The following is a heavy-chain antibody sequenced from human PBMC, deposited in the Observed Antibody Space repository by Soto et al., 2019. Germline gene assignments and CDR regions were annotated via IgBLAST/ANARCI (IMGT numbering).Heavy chain of an antibody. D-gene: IGHD3-3*01. CDR3: AKSSRSPGGWFDP. Sequence: GGSLRLSCAVSRFTFSSYAMSWVRQAPGKGLEWVSAISGSGGSTYYADSVKGRFTISRDNSKNTLYLQMNSLRAEDTAVYYCAKSSRSPGGWFDPWGQGTLVTVSS. CDR1: RFTFSSYA. J-gene: IGHJ5*02. V-gene: IGHV3-23*01. CDR2: ISGSGGST.